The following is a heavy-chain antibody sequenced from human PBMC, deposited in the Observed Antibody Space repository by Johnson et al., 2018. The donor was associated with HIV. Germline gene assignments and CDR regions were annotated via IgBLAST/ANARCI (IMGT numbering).Heavy chain of an antibody. Sequence: QVQLVESGGGLVKPGRSLRLSCAASGFSFSSYAMHWVRQAPGKGLEWVALMSFDGSNKYYADSVKGRFTVSRDNYKNTLYLQMNSLRGEDTAVYYCAKVHSSSSNGFDIWGQGTMVTVSS. CDR3: AKVHSSSSNGFDI. CDR1: GFSFSSYA. D-gene: IGHD6-6*01. CDR2: MSFDGSNK. J-gene: IGHJ3*02. V-gene: IGHV3-30*04.